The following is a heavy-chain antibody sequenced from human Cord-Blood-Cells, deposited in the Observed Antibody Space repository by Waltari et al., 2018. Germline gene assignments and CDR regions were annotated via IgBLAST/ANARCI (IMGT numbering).Heavy chain of an antibody. V-gene: IGHV2-70*01. J-gene: IGHJ4*02. CDR2: IDWDDDK. D-gene: IGHD6-19*01. Sequence: QVTLRESGPALVKPTQTLTLTCTFSAFSLSTSGMCVSWIRHPPGKALECLALIDWDDDKYYSTSLKTRLTISKDTSKNQVVLTMTNMDPVDTATYYCARIRYSSCWYEFDYWGQGTLVTVSS. CDR3: ARIRYSSCWYEFDY. CDR1: AFSLSTSGMC.